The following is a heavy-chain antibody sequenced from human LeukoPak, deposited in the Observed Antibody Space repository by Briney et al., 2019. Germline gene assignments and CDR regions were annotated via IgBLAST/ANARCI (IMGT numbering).Heavy chain of an antibody. CDR2: ISGSGTII. J-gene: IGHJ3*02. V-gene: IGHV3-11*01. D-gene: IGHD1-7*01. CDR3: GRDFGLIGTKRSFDI. CDR1: GFSFSDYY. Sequence: TGGSLRLSCAASGFSFSDYYTGWIRQAPGKGLEWLSYISGSGTIIFYADSVKGRFTISRDNAKNSLDLQMNSLRAEDTAVYYCGRDFGLIGTKRSFDIWGQGTMVTVSS.